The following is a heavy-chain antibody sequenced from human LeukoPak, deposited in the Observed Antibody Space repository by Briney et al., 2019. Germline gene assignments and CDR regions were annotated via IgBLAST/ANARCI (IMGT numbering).Heavy chain of an antibody. CDR1: GDTFSSYA. CDR2: FIPMFGTA. Sequence: ASVKVSCKASGDTFSSYAVSWVRQAPGQGLEWMGGFIPMFGTADYRQKFQDRVSITMDESTTTAYMELSSLTSEDTAVYYCARVKLGRPYGSTGDFYNMDVWGKGTTVTVSS. J-gene: IGHJ6*03. D-gene: IGHD3-10*01. CDR3: ARVKLGRPYGSTGDFYNMDV. V-gene: IGHV1-69*05.